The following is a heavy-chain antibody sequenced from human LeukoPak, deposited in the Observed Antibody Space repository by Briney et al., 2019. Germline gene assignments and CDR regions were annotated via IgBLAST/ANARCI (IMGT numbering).Heavy chain of an antibody. CDR1: GFTFSFYA. Sequence: GGSLRLSCAASGFTFSFYAMQWVRQAPGRGLEWVALISYDGSNKYYADSVKGRFTISRDNSSNTLSLQMNSLRVEDTAIYYCAKDIELSILGLGTMVTVSS. D-gene: IGHD3-16*02. V-gene: IGHV3-30-3*02. J-gene: IGHJ3*02. CDR3: AKDIELSI. CDR2: ISYDGSNK.